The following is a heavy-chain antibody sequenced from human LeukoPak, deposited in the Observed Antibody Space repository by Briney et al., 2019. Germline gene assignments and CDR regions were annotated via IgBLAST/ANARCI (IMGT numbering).Heavy chain of an antibody. Sequence: PGGSLRLSCAASGFTFSSYSMNWVRQAPGKGLEWVSSISSSSSYKYYADSVKGRFTISRDNAKNSLYLQMNSLRAEDTAVYYCARDLGRFLEWLPSSPDYWGQGTLVTVSS. CDR1: GFTFSSYS. V-gene: IGHV3-21*01. J-gene: IGHJ4*02. D-gene: IGHD3-3*01. CDR2: ISSSSSYK. CDR3: ARDLGRFLEWLPSSPDY.